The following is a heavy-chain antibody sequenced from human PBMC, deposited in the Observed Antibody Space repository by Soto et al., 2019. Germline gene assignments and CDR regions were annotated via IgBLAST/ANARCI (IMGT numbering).Heavy chain of an antibody. V-gene: IGHV4-38-2*01. CDR1: DYSISIFYY. CDR3: ASPGTVDSSGGFDY. Sequence: SETLSLTCAVSDYSISIFYYWGWIRQPPGKGLECVGIIYHSGSTYYNPALKSLVTISLDTSKNQFSLKLSSVTAADTAVYYCASPGTVDSSGGFDYWGQGTLVTVSS. J-gene: IGHJ4*02. D-gene: IGHD3-22*01. CDR2: IYHSGST.